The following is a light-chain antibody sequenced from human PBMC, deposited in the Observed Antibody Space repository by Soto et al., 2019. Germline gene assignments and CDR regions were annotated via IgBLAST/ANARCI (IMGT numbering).Light chain of an antibody. CDR1: QYITIY. J-gene: IGKJ5*01. Sequence: ELVMTQSPATLSVSPGERATLSCRASQYITIYLAWYQQKPGQAPRLLIYDASNRAAAVPARFSGSGSGTDFTLTISSVEPDDFAVYYCQQRSNWPPITFGQGTRLEIK. CDR2: DAS. CDR3: QQRSNWPPIT. V-gene: IGKV3-11*01.